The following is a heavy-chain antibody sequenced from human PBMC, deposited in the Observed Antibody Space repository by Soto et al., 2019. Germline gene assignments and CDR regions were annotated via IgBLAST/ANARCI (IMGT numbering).Heavy chain of an antibody. CDR3: AKEKGYSSSWFEFDY. D-gene: IGHD6-13*01. J-gene: IGHJ4*02. CDR1: GFTFSSYA. V-gene: IGHV3-23*01. CDR2: ISGSGGST. Sequence: EVQLLESGGGLVQPGGSLRLSCAASGFTFSSYAMSWVRQAPGKGLEWVSAISGSGGSTYYADSVKGRFTISRDNSMNTLYLQMNSLRAGATAGYYCAKEKGYSSSWFEFDYWGQGTLVTVSS.